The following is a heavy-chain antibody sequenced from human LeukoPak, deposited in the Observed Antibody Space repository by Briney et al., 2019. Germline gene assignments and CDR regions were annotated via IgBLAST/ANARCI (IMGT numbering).Heavy chain of an antibody. Sequence: GGSLRLSCTTSGFNFGVYSISWVRQAPGKGLEWVGFIRSKAYGAATVYAASVRGRFTISRDDSKSIAYLQMNSLKTGDTGAYYCTRETYYGYFDYWGQGTLVTVSS. D-gene: IGHD1-26*01. J-gene: IGHJ4*02. CDR1: GFNFGVYS. CDR2: IRSKAYGAAT. V-gene: IGHV3-49*04. CDR3: TRETYYGYFDY.